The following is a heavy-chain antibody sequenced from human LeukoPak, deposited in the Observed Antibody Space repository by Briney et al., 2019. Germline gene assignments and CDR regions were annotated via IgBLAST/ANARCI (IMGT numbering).Heavy chain of an antibody. CDR1: GFSLSTSGMC. V-gene: IGHV2-70*11. CDR2: IDWDDDK. CDR3: AHGQTGYYGSGSYYDY. D-gene: IGHD3-10*01. J-gene: IGHJ4*02. Sequence: SGPTLVNPTQTLTLTCTFSGFSLSTSGMCVSWIRQPPGKALEWLARIDWDDDKYYSTSLKTRLTISKDTSKNQVVLTMTNMDPVDTATYYCAHGQTGYYGSGSYYDYWGQGTLVTVSS.